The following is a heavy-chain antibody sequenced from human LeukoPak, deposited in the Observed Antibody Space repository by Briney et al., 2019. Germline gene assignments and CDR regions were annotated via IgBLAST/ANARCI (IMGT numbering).Heavy chain of an antibody. Sequence: GRSLRLSCAASGFSFSRYGMHWVRQAPGKGLEWVAVISYDGSNKYYADSVKGRFTISRDNSKNTLYLQMNSLRAEDTAVYYCAKGPLLGELFSFDYWGQRTLVTVSS. CDR3: AKGPLLGELFSFDY. CDR2: ISYDGSNK. J-gene: IGHJ4*02. V-gene: IGHV3-30*18. CDR1: GFSFSRYG. D-gene: IGHD3-16*01.